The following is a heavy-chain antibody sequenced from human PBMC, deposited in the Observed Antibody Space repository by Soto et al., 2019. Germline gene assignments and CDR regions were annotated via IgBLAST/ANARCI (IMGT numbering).Heavy chain of an antibody. D-gene: IGHD3-16*01. CDR3: ARDFGGWFDP. J-gene: IGHJ5*02. V-gene: IGHV3-21*01. CDR2: MSSSRSYI. Sequence: EMQLVESGGGLVKPGGSLRLSCAASAFSFSTYSMDWVRQAPGKGLEWVSSMSSSRSYIYYADSVKGRFTISRDNAKNSLYLQMNSLRAEDTAVYYCARDFGGWFDPWGQATLVTVSS. CDR1: AFSFSTYS.